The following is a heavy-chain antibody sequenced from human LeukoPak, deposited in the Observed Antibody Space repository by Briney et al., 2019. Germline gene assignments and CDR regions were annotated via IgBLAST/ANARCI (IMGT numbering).Heavy chain of an antibody. Sequence: QPGGSLRLSCVAAGVSFSSYAMSSVRQAPGKGLEWVSAISGSGGKTDYAGSVKGRFTISRDNSKDTVYLHMSSLRVEDTAVYYCAKEKYTSSWYGDDWGQGTLVTVSS. CDR2: ISGSGGKT. V-gene: IGHV3-23*01. CDR3: AKEKYTSSWYGDD. J-gene: IGHJ4*02. D-gene: IGHD6-19*01. CDR1: GVSFSSYA.